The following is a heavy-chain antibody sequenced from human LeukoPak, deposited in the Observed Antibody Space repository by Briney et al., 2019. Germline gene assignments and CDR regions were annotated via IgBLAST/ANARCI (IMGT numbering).Heavy chain of an antibody. D-gene: IGHD3-10*01. V-gene: IGHV3-74*01. J-gene: IGHJ5*02. CDR2: IKSDGST. Sequence: SGGSLRLSCAASGFTFGSYWMHWVRQTPGKGLVWVSRIKSDGSTIYADSVKGRFTISRDNAKNTLYLQMNSLRAEDTAIYYCARAVTYFYGSVTYDWFDPWGQGTLATVSS. CDR1: GFTFGSYW. CDR3: ARAVTYFYGSVTYDWFDP.